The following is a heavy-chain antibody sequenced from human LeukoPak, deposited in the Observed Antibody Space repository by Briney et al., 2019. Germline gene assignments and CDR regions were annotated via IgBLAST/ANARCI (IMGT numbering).Heavy chain of an antibody. Sequence: SQTLSLTCTVSGRSINTTEWNSTRQPPGKGLEWIGYIHNRGTTNYNPSLKSRVSISLDTSTNQFSLKLGSVTAADTAVYYCARRLTMSRLGEDSWLDPWGQGTLVTVSS. CDR1: GRSINTTE. V-gene: IGHV4-59*08. J-gene: IGHJ5*02. D-gene: IGHD3-10*01. CDR3: ARRLTMSRLGEDSWLDP. CDR2: IHNRGTT.